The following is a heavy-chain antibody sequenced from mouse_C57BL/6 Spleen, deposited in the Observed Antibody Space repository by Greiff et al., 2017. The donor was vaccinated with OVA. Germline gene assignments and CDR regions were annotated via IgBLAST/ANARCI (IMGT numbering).Heavy chain of an antibody. V-gene: IGHV5-17*01. Sequence: DVKLVESGGGLVKPGGSLKLSCAASGFTFSDYGMHWVRQAPEKGLEWVAYISSGSSTIYYADTVKGRFTISRDNAKNTLFLQMTSLRSEDTAMYYCARGRIYYDYDGWYFDVWGTGTTVTVSS. CDR1: GFTFSDYG. J-gene: IGHJ1*03. CDR2: ISSGSSTI. D-gene: IGHD2-4*01. CDR3: ARGRIYYDYDGWYFDV.